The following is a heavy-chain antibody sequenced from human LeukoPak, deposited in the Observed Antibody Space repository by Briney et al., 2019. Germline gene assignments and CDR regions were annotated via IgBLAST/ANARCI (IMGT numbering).Heavy chain of an antibody. J-gene: IGHJ6*02. CDR2: FDPEDDET. Sequence: ASVKVSCKVSGNTLSELSMHWVRQAPGKGLEWMGGFDPEDDETIYAQKFQGRLTMTEDTSTDTAYMELSRLRSDDTAVYYCASREAAAGPYYGMDVWGQGTTVTVSS. CDR1: GNTLSELS. D-gene: IGHD6-13*01. V-gene: IGHV1-24*01. CDR3: ASREAAAGPYYGMDV.